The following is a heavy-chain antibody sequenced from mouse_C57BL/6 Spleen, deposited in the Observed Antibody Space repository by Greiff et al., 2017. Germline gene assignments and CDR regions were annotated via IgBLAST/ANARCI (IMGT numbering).Heavy chain of an antibody. D-gene: IGHD1-3*01. CDR3: ASLQSYYYAMDD. J-gene: IGHJ4*01. V-gene: IGHV1-39*01. CDR2: INPNYGTT. Sequence: EVKLMESGPELVKPGASVKISCKASGYSFTDYNMNWVKQSNGKSLEWIGVINPNYGTTSYNQKFKGKATLTVDQSSSTAYMQLHSLTSEDSAVYYCASLQSYYYAMDDWGQGTSVTVSS. CDR1: GYSFTDYN.